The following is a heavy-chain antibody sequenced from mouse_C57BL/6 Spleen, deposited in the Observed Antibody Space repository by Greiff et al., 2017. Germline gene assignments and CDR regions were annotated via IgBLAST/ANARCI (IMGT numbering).Heavy chain of an antibody. D-gene: IGHD1-1*01. V-gene: IGHV1-81*01. CDR3: ATAPTISTLVAGDY. CDR1: GYTFTSYG. Sequence: VQLQQSGAELARPGASVKLSCKASGYTFTSYGISWVKQRTGQGLEWIGEIYPRSGNTYYNEKFKGKATLTADKSSSTAYMELRSLTSEDSAVYFCATAPTISTLVAGDYWGQGTTLTVSS. CDR2: IYPRSGNT. J-gene: IGHJ2*01.